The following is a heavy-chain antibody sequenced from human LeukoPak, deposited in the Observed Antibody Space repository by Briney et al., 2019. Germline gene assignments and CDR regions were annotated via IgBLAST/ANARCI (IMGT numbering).Heavy chain of an antibody. CDR2: INPNSGGT. Sequence: ASVTVSCKASGYTFTGYHMHWVRQAPGQGLEWMGRINPNSGGTNYAQKFQGRVTMTRDTSISTAYMELSRLRSDDTAVYYCASSGYDSSGYYLDYWGQGTPVTVSS. J-gene: IGHJ4*02. V-gene: IGHV1-2*06. D-gene: IGHD3-22*01. CDR1: GYTFTGYH. CDR3: ASSGYDSSGYYLDY.